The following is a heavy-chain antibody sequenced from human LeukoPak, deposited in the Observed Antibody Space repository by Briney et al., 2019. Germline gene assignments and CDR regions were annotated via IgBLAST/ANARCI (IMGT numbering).Heavy chain of an antibody. D-gene: IGHD3-9*01. J-gene: IGHJ4*02. CDR1: GITLSNYG. CDR3: EKRGVVIRVILIGFHKEAYYFDS. V-gene: IGHV3-23*01. Sequence: PGGSLRLSCAVSGITLSNYGMSWVRQAPGKGLEWVAGISGSGGRSNYADSVKGRFTISRDNPKNTLYLQMNSLRAEDTAVYFCEKRGVVIRVILIGFHKEAYYFDSWGQGALVTVSS. CDR2: ISGSGGRS.